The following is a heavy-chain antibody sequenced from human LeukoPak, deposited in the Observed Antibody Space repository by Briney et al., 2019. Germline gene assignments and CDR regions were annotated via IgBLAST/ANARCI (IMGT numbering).Heavy chain of an antibody. V-gene: IGHV1-69*01. CDR2: IIPIFGTA. CDR1: GGTFSSYA. D-gene: IGHD1-26*01. Sequence: SVKVSCKASGGTFSSYAIGWVRQAPGQGLEWMGGIIPIFGTANYAQKFQGRVTITADESTSTAYMALSSLRSEDTAVYYCARTQRRLFEIVGTTEYYFDSWGQGTLVTVSS. J-gene: IGHJ4*02. CDR3: ARTQRRLFEIVGTTEYYFDS.